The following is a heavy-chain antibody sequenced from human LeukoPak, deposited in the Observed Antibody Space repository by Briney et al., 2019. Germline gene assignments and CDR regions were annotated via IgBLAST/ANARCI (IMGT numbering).Heavy chain of an antibody. CDR3: ARAGTGYSSSWFRAFDI. J-gene: IGHJ3*02. V-gene: IGHV4-4*07. CDR2: IYTSGSN. Sequence: SETLSLTCTVCGGSISSYYWSWIRQPAGKGLEWIGRIYTSGSNNYNPSLKSRVTMSVDTSKNQFSLKLSSVTAADTAVYYCARAGTGYSSSWFRAFDIWGQGTMVTVSS. D-gene: IGHD6-13*01. CDR1: GGSISSYY.